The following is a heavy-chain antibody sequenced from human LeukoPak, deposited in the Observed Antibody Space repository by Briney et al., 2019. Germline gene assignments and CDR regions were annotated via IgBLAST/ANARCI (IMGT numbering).Heavy chain of an antibody. D-gene: IGHD3-16*01. Sequence: ASVKVSCKASGGTFSSYAISWVRQAPGQGLEWMGGIIPIFGTANYAQKFQGRVTITTDESTSTAYMELSSLRSEDTAVYYCARAPYVWGSLNKFDPWGQGTLVTVSS. CDR1: GGTFSSYA. J-gene: IGHJ5*02. V-gene: IGHV1-69*05. CDR3: ARAPYVWGSLNKFDP. CDR2: IIPIFGTA.